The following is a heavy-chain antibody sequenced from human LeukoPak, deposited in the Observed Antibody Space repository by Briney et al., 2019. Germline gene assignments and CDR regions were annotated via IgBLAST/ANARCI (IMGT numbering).Heavy chain of an antibody. J-gene: IGHJ4*02. CDR1: GGSISSYY. Sequence: SETLSLTSTVSGGSISSYYWSWIRQPAGKGLEWIGRIYTSGSTNYNPSLKSRVTMSVDTSKNQFSLKLSSVTAADTAVYYCARARYSYGYGRRDGYKNHYFDYWGQGTLVTVSS. V-gene: IGHV4-4*07. D-gene: IGHD5-18*01. CDR3: ARARYSYGYGRRDGYKNHYFDY. CDR2: IYTSGST.